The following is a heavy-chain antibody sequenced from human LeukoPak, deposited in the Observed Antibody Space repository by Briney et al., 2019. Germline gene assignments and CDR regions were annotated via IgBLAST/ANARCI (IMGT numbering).Heavy chain of an antibody. CDR1: GGTFSSYA. V-gene: IGHV1-69*13. J-gene: IGHJ3*02. Sequence: ASVKVSCKASGGTFSSYAISWVRQAPGQGLEWMGGIIPIFGTANYAQKFQGRVTITADESTSTAYMELSSLRSEDTAVYYCARERFWSGYYTDAFDIRGQGTMVTVSS. CDR3: ARERFWSGYYTDAFDI. CDR2: IIPIFGTA. D-gene: IGHD3-3*01.